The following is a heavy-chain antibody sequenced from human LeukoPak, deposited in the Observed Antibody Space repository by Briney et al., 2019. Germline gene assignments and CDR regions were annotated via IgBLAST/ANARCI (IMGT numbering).Heavy chain of an antibody. CDR1: GFTFSSAW. CDR2: IKSKTDGGTT. J-gene: IGHJ4*02. V-gene: IGHV3-15*01. D-gene: IGHD2-15*01. CDR3: TTEGYCSGGSCAGFDY. Sequence: PGGSLRLSCAASGFTFSSAWMSWVRQAPGKGLEWVGRIKSKTDGGTTDYAAPVKGRFTISRDDSKNTVYLQMNSLKTEDTAVYHCTTEGYCSGGSCAGFDYWGQGTHVPVSS.